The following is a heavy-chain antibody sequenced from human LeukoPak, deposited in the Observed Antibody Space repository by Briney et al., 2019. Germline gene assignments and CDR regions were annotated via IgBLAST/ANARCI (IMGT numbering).Heavy chain of an antibody. D-gene: IGHD3-10*01. V-gene: IGHV4-39*01. CDR3: ARRAGYYGSAVAFDI. J-gene: IGHJ3*02. CDR1: GGSISSSSYY. Sequence: KPSETLSLTCTVSGGSISSSSYYWGWIRQPPGKGLEWIGNIYYSGSTYYNPSLRSRVTIFVDMSKNQFSLKLSSVTAADTAVYYCARRAGYYGSAVAFDIWGQGTMVTVSS. CDR2: IYYSGST.